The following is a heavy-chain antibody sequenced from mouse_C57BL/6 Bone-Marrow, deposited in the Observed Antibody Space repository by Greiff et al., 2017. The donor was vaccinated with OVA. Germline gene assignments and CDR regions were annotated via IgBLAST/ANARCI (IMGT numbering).Heavy chain of an antibody. CDR3: ARKDYDWAWFAY. Sequence: VQLQQSGPELVKPGASVKISCKASGYTFTDYYMNWVKQSHGKSLEWIGDINPNNGGTSYNQKFKGKATLTVDKSSSTAYMELRSLTSEDSAVYYCARKDYDWAWFAYWGQGTLVTVSA. CDR1: GYTFTDYY. J-gene: IGHJ3*01. V-gene: IGHV1-26*01. D-gene: IGHD2-4*01. CDR2: INPNNGGT.